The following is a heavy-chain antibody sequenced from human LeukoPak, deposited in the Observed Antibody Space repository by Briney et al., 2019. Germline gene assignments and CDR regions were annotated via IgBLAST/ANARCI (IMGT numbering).Heavy chain of an antibody. V-gene: IGHV3-66*01. CDR3: ARDPPVTTDYGLDV. Sequence: GGSLRLSCAASGFTVSSNFMSWVRQAPGKGLEWVSFIYTDHSTYFSDSVKGRFSVSRDDSRNTVYLQMNSLRAEDTAVYYCARDPPVTTDYGLDVWGQGTTVTVSS. D-gene: IGHD4-17*01. J-gene: IGHJ6*02. CDR2: IYTDHST. CDR1: GFTVSSNF.